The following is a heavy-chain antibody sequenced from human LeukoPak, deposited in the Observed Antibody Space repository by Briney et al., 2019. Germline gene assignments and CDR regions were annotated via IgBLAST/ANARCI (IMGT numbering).Heavy chain of an antibody. Sequence: GGTLRLSCAASGFTFSSYGMNWVRQAPGKGLEWVSYISSSGSTIYYADSVKGRFTISRDNAKNSLYLQMNSLRAEDTAVYYCARPSGSYFLDAFDIWGQGTMVTVSS. CDR2: ISSSGSTI. V-gene: IGHV3-48*04. CDR3: ARPSGSYFLDAFDI. J-gene: IGHJ3*02. CDR1: GFTFSSYG. D-gene: IGHD1-26*01.